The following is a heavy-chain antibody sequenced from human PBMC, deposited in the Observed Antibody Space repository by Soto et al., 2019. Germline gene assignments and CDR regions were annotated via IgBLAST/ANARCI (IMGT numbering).Heavy chain of an antibody. CDR3: AREDSIIIPAVSDF. CDR2: ISKSDYT. V-gene: IGHV3-21*01. J-gene: IGHJ4*02. Sequence: GGSLRLSCTVSGFAFNNYGINWVRQAPGKGLEWVSSISKSDYTYYSDSVKGRFAISGDNAKSSVSLQMNTLRVEDTAVYYCAREDSIIIPAVSDFWGQGTLVTVSS. D-gene: IGHD2-2*01. CDR1: GFAFNNYG.